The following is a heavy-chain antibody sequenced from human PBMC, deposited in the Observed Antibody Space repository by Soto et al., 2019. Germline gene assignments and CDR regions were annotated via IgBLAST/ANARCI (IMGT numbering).Heavy chain of an antibody. CDR1: GYTFTS. D-gene: IGHD5-12*01. J-gene: IGHJ5*02. CDR3: ARVTQRLSKEWLRRNWFDP. Sequence: GASVKVSCKASGYTFTSFSWARQAPGQGLEWMGGISPIFGTANYAQKFQGRVTITADESTSTAYMELSSLRSEDTAVYYCARVTQRLSKEWLRRNWFDPWGQGTLVTVSS. V-gene: IGHV1-69*13. CDR2: ISPIFGTA.